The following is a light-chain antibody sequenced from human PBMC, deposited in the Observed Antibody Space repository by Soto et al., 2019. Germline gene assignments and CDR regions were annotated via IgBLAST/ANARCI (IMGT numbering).Light chain of an antibody. CDR2: AAS. Sequence: IQLTQSPSSLSATVGDRVTITCRASQDIAIYLAWSQQKPGEAPKLLIYAASTLYGGVPSRFSGSGSGTDFALTITSLQAEDFATYYCQQLRMYPSTFGGGTKLEIK. CDR3: QQLRMYPST. V-gene: IGKV1-9*01. J-gene: IGKJ4*01. CDR1: QDIAIY.